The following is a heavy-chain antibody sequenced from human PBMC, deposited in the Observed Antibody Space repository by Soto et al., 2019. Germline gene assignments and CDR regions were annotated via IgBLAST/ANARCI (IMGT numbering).Heavy chain of an antibody. J-gene: IGHJ5*02. D-gene: IGHD2-15*01. V-gene: IGHV4-59*01. CDR3: ARDKYCSGGSCRKNWFDP. CDR1: GGSISSSY. Sequence: PSETLSLTCTVSGGSISSSYWSWIRQPPGKGLEWLAYIYDDGSANYNPSLKGRATISLDISKNQFSLKLTSVTAADTAVYYCARDKYCSGGSCRKNWFDPWGQGTLVTVSS. CDR2: IYDDGSA.